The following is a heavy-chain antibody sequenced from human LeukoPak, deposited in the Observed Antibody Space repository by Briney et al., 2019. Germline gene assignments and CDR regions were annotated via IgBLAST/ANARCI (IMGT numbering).Heavy chain of an antibody. CDR1: GFTLRSYN. Sequence: GSLRLPRAAPGFTLRSYNMNWVRQASRKGLEWGSYVSRSGGTTYYADSVKGRFTISRDNAKNLLCLQMNSLRDEDTAVYYCARDTIYSSGWYYFDYWGQGTLVTVSS. D-gene: IGHD6-19*01. CDR3: ARDTIYSSGWYYFDY. CDR2: VSRSGGTT. J-gene: IGHJ4*02. V-gene: IGHV3-48*02.